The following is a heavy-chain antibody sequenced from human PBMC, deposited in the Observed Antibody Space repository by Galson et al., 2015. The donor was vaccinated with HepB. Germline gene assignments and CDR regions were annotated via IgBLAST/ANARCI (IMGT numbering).Heavy chain of an antibody. Sequence: SLRLSCAASGYTLSSYWMNWVRQAPGKGLEWVANIRVDEYDQYYVDSVKGRFTISRENAKNSLYLQMSSLRAEDTAVYYCARVGQLRSFDIWGQGTMVTVSS. D-gene: IGHD6-6*01. J-gene: IGHJ3*02. CDR3: ARVGQLRSFDI. CDR1: GYTLSSYW. V-gene: IGHV3-7*01. CDR2: IRVDEYDQ.